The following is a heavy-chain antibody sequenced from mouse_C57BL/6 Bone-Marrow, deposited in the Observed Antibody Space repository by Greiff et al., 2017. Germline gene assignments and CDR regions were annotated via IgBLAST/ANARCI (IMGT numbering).Heavy chain of an antibody. CDR1: GFNIKDDY. CDR2: IDPENGDT. J-gene: IGHJ4*01. CDR3: TTPPQTYAMDY. Sequence: EVQLQQSGAELVRPGASVKLSCTASGFNIKDDYMHWVKQRPEQGLEWIGWIDPENGDTEYASKFQGKATITADTASNTAYLQLSRLTSEDTAVYYCTTPPQTYAMDYWGQGTSVTVSS. V-gene: IGHV14-4*01.